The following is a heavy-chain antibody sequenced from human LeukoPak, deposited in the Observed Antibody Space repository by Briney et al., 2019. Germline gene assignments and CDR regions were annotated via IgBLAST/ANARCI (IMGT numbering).Heavy chain of an antibody. Sequence: ASVNVSCKTSGYSFTDFYLHWVRQASGQGLEWMGWINPNTGDTHYGQKYQGRVTLTRDTSISTAYMELSRLRPDDTAVYYCARDGGFDFWGQGTPVTVS. V-gene: IGHV1-2*02. CDR3: ARDGGFDF. D-gene: IGHD3-3*01. CDR1: GYSFTDFY. CDR2: INPNTGDT. J-gene: IGHJ4*02.